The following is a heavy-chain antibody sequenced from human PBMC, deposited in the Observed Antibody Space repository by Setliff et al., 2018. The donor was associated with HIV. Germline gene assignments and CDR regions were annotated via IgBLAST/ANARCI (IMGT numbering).Heavy chain of an antibody. CDR2: IYSNGRT. D-gene: IGHD1-1*01. J-gene: IGHJ6*02. CDR1: GFTVSRNS. V-gene: IGHV3-66*01. CDR3: AKVAPLPGTMDV. Sequence: PGGSLRLSCAASGFTVSRNSVSWVRQAPGKGLEWVSLIYSNGRTNYADSVKGRFTISRDNSNNTLYLRMNNLRAEDTAVYYCAKVAPLPGTMDVWGQGTTVT.